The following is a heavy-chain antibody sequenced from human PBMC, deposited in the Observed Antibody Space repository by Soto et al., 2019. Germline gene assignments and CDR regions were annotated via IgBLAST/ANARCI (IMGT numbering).Heavy chain of an antibody. CDR3: ARERVVNYTDYYFDY. D-gene: IGHD3-16*02. J-gene: IGHJ4*01. Sequence: GGSLRLSCAASGFDFYYYNMNWVRQAPGRGLEWVSSISGTGIDIHFADSVKGRFVISRDNAKTSLYLQMNSLRPEDTAVYYCARERVVNYTDYYFDYWGHGTLVTASS. CDR2: ISGTGIDI. V-gene: IGHV3-21*01. CDR1: GFDFYYYN.